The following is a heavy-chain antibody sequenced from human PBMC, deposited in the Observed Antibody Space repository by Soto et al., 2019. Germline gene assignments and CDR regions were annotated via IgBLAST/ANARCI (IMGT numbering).Heavy chain of an antibody. J-gene: IGHJ4*02. D-gene: IGHD3-22*01. V-gene: IGHV4-30-4*01. Sequence: SETLSLTCTVSGGSISSGDYYWSWIRQPPGKGLEWIGYIYYSGSTYYNPSLKSRVTISVDTSKNQFSLKLSSVAAADTAVYYCARTSSGYYFLDYSGQGSLVIVSS. CDR1: GGSISSGDYY. CDR2: IYYSGST. CDR3: ARTSSGYYFLDY.